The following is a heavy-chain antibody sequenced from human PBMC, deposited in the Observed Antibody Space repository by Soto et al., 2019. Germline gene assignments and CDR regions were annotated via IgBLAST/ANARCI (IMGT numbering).Heavy chain of an antibody. V-gene: IGHV1-46*03. Sequence: ASVKVSCKASGYTFTSYAMHWVRQAPGQRLEWMGLINPSDGSTNYAQKFQGRVTMTRDTSTSTVYMELSSLRSEDTAVYYCARDHPYYYGMDVWGQGTTVTVSS. CDR2: INPSDGST. CDR3: ARDHPYYYGMDV. J-gene: IGHJ6*02. CDR1: GYTFTSYA.